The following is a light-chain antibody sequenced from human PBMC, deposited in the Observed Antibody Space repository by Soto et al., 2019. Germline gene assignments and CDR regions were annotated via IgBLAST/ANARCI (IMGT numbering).Light chain of an antibody. J-gene: IGKJ4*01. CDR3: QQLYSYPLT. CDR1: QSVSSN. Sequence: THSPSTRSVSPGERATLSCRASQSVSSNLAWYQQKPGKAPKLLIYTASTLQSGVPSRFSGSGSGTEFTLTITSLQPEDFAAYYCQQLYSYPLTFGGGAKVDIK. V-gene: IGKV1-9*01. CDR2: TAS.